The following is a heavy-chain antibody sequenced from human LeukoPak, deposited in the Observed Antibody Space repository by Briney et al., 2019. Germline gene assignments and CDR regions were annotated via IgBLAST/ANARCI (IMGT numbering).Heavy chain of an antibody. Sequence: GASVKVSCKASGYTFTNYAMYRVRQAPGQRLEWMGWINAGNGNTKYSQKFQGRVTITSDTSANTVYMELSSLRSEDTAVYYCARGDFYYDSSDPWGQGTLVTVSS. J-gene: IGHJ5*02. CDR2: INAGNGNT. V-gene: IGHV1-3*01. CDR1: GYTFTNYA. D-gene: IGHD3-22*01. CDR3: ARGDFYYDSSDP.